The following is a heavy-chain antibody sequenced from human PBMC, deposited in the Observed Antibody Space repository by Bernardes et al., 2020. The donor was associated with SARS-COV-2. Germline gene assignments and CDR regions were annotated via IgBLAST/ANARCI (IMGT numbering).Heavy chain of an antibody. CDR3: AREYDSGDKIDS. D-gene: IGHD4-17*01. J-gene: IGHJ4*02. CDR1: GFTFSSYA. V-gene: IGHV3-7*01. Sequence: GGSLRLSRAASGFTFSSYAMNWVRQAPGKGLEWVARIKEDGSETYYLDAVKGRFTISRDNARNSLFLQMNSLRTDDTAMYYCAREYDSGDKIDSWGQGTLVTVSS. CDR2: IKEDGSET.